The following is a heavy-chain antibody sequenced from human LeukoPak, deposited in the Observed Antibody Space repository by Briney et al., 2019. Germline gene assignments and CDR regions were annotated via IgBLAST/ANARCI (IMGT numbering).Heavy chain of an antibody. CDR1: GYTFTDYY. CDR2: VDPEDGVT. Sequence: ASVKVSCKASGYTFTDYYMHWVQQAPGKGLEWMGRVDPEDGVTIYAEKFQGRVTITADTSTDTAYMELSSLRSEDTAVYYCATQPLYCSSTSCYRDFQHWGQGTLVTVSS. CDR3: ATQPLYCSSTSCYRDFQH. D-gene: IGHD2-2*02. V-gene: IGHV1-69-2*01. J-gene: IGHJ1*01.